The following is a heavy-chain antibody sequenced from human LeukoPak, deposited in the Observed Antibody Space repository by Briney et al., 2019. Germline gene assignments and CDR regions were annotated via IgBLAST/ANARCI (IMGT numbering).Heavy chain of an antibody. CDR1: GFTFSSYA. Sequence: GGSLRLSCAASGFTFSSYAMSWVRQAPGKGLEWVSAIGGSGGSTYYADSVKGRFTISRDNSKNTLCLQMNSLRAEDTAVYYCAKGRGYEHLDYWGQGTLVTVSS. CDR2: IGGSGGST. V-gene: IGHV3-23*01. D-gene: IGHD5-12*01. CDR3: AKGRGYEHLDY. J-gene: IGHJ4*02.